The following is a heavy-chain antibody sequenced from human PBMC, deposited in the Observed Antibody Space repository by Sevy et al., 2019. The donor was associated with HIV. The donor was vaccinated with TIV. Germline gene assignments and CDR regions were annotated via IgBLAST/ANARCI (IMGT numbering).Heavy chain of an antibody. D-gene: IGHD3-3*01. CDR2: IYYSGST. Sequence: SETLSLTCTVSGGSISSGCYYWSWIRQHPGKGLEWIGYIYYSGSTYYNPSLKSRVTISVDTSKNQFSLKLSSVTAADTAVYYCARGYDFWSGYLPHPRRFDPWGQGTLVTVSS. CDR3: ARGYDFWSGYLPHPRRFDP. J-gene: IGHJ5*02. CDR1: GGSISSGCYY. V-gene: IGHV4-31*03.